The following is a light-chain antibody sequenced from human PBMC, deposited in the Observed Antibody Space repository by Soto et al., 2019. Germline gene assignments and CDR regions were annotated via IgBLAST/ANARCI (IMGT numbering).Light chain of an antibody. CDR1: QSVSSD. V-gene: IGKV3-15*01. CDR3: QQYNNWPPWT. Sequence: EIVMTQSPATLPVSPGERATLSCRASQSVSSDLAWYQQKRGQAPRLLIYGASTRATGIPARFSGSGSGTEFTLTISSLQSKDFAVYYCQQYNNWPPWTFGQGTKVEIK. CDR2: GAS. J-gene: IGKJ1*01.